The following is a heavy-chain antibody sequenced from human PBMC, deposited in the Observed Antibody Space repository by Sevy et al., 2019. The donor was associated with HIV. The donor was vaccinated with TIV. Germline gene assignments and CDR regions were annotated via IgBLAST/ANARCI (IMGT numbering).Heavy chain of an antibody. CDR2: RWYDGSNK. D-gene: IGHD2-15*01. J-gene: IGHJ1*01. Sequence: GGSLRLSCAASGFTFSSYGMHWVRQAPGKGLEWVAVRWYDGSNKYYADSVKGRFTISRDNSKNTLYLQMNSLRAEDTAVYYCARDGREYCSGGSCYGDFQHWGQGTLVTVSS. V-gene: IGHV3-33*01. CDR3: ARDGREYCSGGSCYGDFQH. CDR1: GFTFSSYG.